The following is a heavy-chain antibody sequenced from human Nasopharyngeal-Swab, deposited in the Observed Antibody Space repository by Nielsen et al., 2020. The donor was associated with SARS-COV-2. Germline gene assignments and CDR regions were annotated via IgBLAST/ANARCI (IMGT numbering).Heavy chain of an antibody. J-gene: IGHJ4*02. V-gene: IGHV1-3*01. CDR1: GYSITAHA. D-gene: IGHD1-26*01. Sequence: ASVKVSCKASGYSITAHAIHWVRQAPGQRPEWMGWMNAVTGNREYSQKFQGRVTFSTDTSASTTYMELRSLSSEDTAEYYCARSGIVGAPGFDHWGQGTLVTV. CDR2: MNAVTGNR. CDR3: ARSGIVGAPGFDH.